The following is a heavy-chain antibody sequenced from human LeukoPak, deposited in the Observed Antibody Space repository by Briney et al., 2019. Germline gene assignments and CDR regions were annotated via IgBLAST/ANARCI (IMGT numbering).Heavy chain of an antibody. CDR1: GFSFTNAW. D-gene: IGHD2-21*02. CDR3: TTDSRAYCGGDCYSDAFDI. V-gene: IGHV3-15*01. Sequence: GGSLRLSCAASGFSFTNAWMSWVRQAPGKGLEWVGRIKSKTDGGTIDYAAPVKGRFTISRDDSKNTLYLQMNSLKTEDTAVYYCTTDSRAYCGGDCYSDAFDIWGQGTMVTVSS. CDR2: IKSKTDGGTI. J-gene: IGHJ3*02.